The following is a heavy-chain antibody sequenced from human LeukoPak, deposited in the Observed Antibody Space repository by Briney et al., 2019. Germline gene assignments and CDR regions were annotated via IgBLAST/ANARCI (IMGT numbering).Heavy chain of an antibody. CDR1: GFTFSSYS. Sequence: QPGGSLRLSCAASGFTFSSYSMNWVRQAPGKGLEWVSEISGSGTTIFYADSVKGRFTVSRDNAKNSLYLQMNSLRVEDTAVYYCASSPRGVYWGQGTLVTVSS. V-gene: IGHV3-48*04. J-gene: IGHJ4*02. CDR3: ASSPRGVY. CDR2: ISGSGTTI. D-gene: IGHD3-10*01.